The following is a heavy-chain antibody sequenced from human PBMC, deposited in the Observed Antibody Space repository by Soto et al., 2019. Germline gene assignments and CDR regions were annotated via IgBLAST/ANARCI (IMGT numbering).Heavy chain of an antibody. Sequence: GGSLRLSCAASGFTSSTYSMGWVRQAPGKGLEWVSVISPTGTTTYYADSVKGRFTISRDNSKNMLYLQMNTLRAEDXXXXYCAAYLFSQGNFFDYWGQGTLVTVSS. D-gene: IGHD3-10*02. J-gene: IGHJ4*02. CDR2: ISPTGTTT. CDR3: AAYLFSQGNFFDY. V-gene: IGHV3-23*01. CDR1: GFTSSTYS.